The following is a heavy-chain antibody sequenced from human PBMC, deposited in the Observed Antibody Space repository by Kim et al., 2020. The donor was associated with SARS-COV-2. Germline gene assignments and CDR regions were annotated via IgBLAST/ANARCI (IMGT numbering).Heavy chain of an antibody. D-gene: IGHD2-21*02. CDR2: ISSSSSTI. Sequence: GVSLRLSCAASGFTFSSYSMNWVRQAPGKGLEWVSYISSSSSTIYYADSVKGRFTISRDNAKNSLYLQMNSLRAEDTAVYYCARRETYCGGDCYIHYYYYGMDVWGQGTTVTVSS. V-gene: IGHV3-48*04. CDR3: ARRETYCGGDCYIHYYYYGMDV. J-gene: IGHJ6*02. CDR1: GFTFSSYS.